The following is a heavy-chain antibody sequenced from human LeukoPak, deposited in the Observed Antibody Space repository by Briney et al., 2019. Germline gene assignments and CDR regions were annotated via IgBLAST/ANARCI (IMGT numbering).Heavy chain of an antibody. Sequence: PSETLSLTCTVSGGSIISYYWSWIRQSPGKGLDCIWYIHYTGSTNYNPSLKTRVTISVETSKNQFSLKLKSVTAADTAVYYCARGGYYGSGNDFRFDPWGQGTLVTVSS. D-gene: IGHD3-10*01. CDR3: ARGGYYGSGNDFRFDP. CDR1: GGSIISYY. CDR2: IHYTGST. J-gene: IGHJ5*02. V-gene: IGHV4-59*12.